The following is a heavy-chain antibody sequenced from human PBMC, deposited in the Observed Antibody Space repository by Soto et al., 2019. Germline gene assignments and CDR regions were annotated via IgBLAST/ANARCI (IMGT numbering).Heavy chain of an antibody. J-gene: IGHJ4*02. Sequence: SETLSLTCIVSGGSISGSDYYWGWIRQPPGKGMEWIGNIYYSGSTYYNPSLKSRVTISVDTSKNQFSLKLSSVTAADTAVYYCARHRRDKTYFDYWGQGTLVTVSS. CDR1: GGSISGSDYY. CDR2: IYYSGST. CDR3: ARHRRDKTYFDY. D-gene: IGHD2-15*01. V-gene: IGHV4-39*01.